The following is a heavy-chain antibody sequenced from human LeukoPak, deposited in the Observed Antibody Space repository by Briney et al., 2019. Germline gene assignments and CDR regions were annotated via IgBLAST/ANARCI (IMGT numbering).Heavy chain of an antibody. Sequence: ASVKVSCKASGYTFTGYYIHWVRQAPGQGLEWMGWINPNSGGTNYAQKFQGRVTMTRDTSISTAYMELSRLRSDDTAVYYCARAPQVLGGGPFDYWGQGTLVTVSS. CDR2: INPNSGGT. J-gene: IGHJ4*02. CDR3: ARAPQVLGGGPFDY. V-gene: IGHV1-2*02. CDR1: GYTFTGYY. D-gene: IGHD3-16*01.